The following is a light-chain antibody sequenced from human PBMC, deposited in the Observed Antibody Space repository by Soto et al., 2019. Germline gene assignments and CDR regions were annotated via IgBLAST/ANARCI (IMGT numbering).Light chain of an antibody. V-gene: IGKV3-15*01. Sequence: EIVMTQSPATLSVSPGERATLSCRASQSVSSNLAWYQQKPGQAPRLLIYGASTRATGIPAMFSGSGSGTEFTLTISGLQSEDFAVYYCQQYNNWPPTFGQGTKVEIK. CDR1: QSVSSN. J-gene: IGKJ1*01. CDR3: QQYNNWPPT. CDR2: GAS.